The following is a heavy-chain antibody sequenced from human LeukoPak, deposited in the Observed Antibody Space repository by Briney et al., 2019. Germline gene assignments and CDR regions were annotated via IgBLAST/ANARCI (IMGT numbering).Heavy chain of an antibody. CDR1: GFTFSTYG. Sequence: GGSLRLSCAAAGFTFSTYGMTWVRQAPGKGLEWVSAIGGSGVSTYYADSVKGRFTISRDNSRNTLYLQMNSLRAEDTAVYYCATGWLADWGQGTLVTVSS. J-gene: IGHJ4*02. V-gene: IGHV3-23*01. CDR2: IGGSGVST. D-gene: IGHD6-19*01. CDR3: ATGWLAD.